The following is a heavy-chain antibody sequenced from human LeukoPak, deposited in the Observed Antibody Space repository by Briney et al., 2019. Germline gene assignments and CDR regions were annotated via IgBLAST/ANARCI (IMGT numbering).Heavy chain of an antibody. Sequence: SGTLTLTCSASGGTIIGYWWRWIRQPPGKGLEWVGDVFYSGGNNYNPSLKSRLTISLDTSKTHFSLNLRSVTTTDTAMYYCSRRNTADASIDFWGQGTLVTASS. CDR1: GGTIIGYW. D-gene: IGHD4-17*01. CDR3: SRRNTADASIDF. J-gene: IGHJ4*02. V-gene: IGHV4-59*08. CDR2: VFYSGGN.